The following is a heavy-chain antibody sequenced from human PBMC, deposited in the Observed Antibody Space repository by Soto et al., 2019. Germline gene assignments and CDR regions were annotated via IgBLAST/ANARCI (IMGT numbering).Heavy chain of an antibody. V-gene: IGHV1-46*01. Sequence: ASVKVSCKASGYTFTSYYMHWVRQAPGQGLEWMGIINPSGGSTSYAQKFQGRVTMTRDTSTSAAYMELRSLRSDDTAVYYCARDSDTAMVQVYYGMDVWGQGTTVTVSS. CDR2: INPSGGST. D-gene: IGHD5-18*01. J-gene: IGHJ6*02. CDR3: ARDSDTAMVQVYYGMDV. CDR1: GYTFTSYY.